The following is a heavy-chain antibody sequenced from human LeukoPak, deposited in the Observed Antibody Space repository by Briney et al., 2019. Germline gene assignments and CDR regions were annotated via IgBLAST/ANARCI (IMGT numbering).Heavy chain of an antibody. CDR2: FDPEDGET. V-gene: IGHV1-24*01. D-gene: IGHD3-9*01. CDR3: ATPTGFDILTGFYY. Sequence: ASVKVSCTVSGYTLTELSMHWVRQAPGKGLEWMGGFDPEDGETIYAQKFQGRVTMTEDTSTDTAYMELSSLRSEDTAVYYCATPTGFDILTGFYYWGQGTLVTVSS. J-gene: IGHJ4*02. CDR1: GYTLTELS.